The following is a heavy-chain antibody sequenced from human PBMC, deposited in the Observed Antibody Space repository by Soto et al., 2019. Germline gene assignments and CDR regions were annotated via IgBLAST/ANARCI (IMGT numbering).Heavy chain of an antibody. CDR1: GGSISSGDYY. CDR3: ARDKVGDYGDYYFDY. Sequence: KPSETLSLTCTVSGGSISSGDYYWSWIRQPPGKGLEWIGYIYYSGSTYYNPSLKSRVTISVDTSKNQFSLKLSSVTAADTAVYYCARDKVGDYGDYYFDYWGQGTLVTVSS. V-gene: IGHV4-30-4*01. CDR2: IYYSGST. J-gene: IGHJ4*02. D-gene: IGHD4-17*01.